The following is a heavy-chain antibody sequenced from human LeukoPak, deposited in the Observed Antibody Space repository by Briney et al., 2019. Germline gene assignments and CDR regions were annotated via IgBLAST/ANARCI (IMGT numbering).Heavy chain of an antibody. J-gene: IGHJ4*02. V-gene: IGHV1-18*01. CDR3: GGGGGDGSSWYLIDY. CDR2: ISTYNSNT. D-gene: IGHD6-13*01. Sequence: GASVTVSCKASGYIFTSYGISWVRQAPGQGLEWMGWISTYNSNTNYAQKLQGRVTMTTDTSTRTAYMEVRSLGSVGTGVYYGGGGGGDGSSWYLIDYWGQGTLVTVSS. CDR1: GYIFTSYG.